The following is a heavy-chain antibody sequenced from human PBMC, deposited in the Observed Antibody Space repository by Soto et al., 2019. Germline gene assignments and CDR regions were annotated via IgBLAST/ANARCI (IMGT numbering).Heavy chain of an antibody. CDR3: ARERGTRAPNNWFDP. CDR2: ISSSSSTI. Sequence: EVHLVESGGGLVQPGGSLRLSCAASGFTFSSYSMNWVRQAPGKGLEWISYISSSSSTIYYADSVKGRFTISRDNAKNSLYLLLNSLRDEDTAVYYCARERGTRAPNNWFDPWGQGTLVTVSS. J-gene: IGHJ5*02. V-gene: IGHV3-48*02. CDR1: GFTFSSYS. D-gene: IGHD1-7*01.